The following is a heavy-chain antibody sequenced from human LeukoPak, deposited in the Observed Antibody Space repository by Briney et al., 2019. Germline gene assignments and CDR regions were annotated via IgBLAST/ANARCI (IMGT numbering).Heavy chain of an antibody. Sequence: PGGSLRLSGAASEFTFSNHAMSWVRQAPGKGLEWVSTITGGGGGTYYADYVKGRFTISRDNSKNTLYLQMNSLRGEDTAVYYCAKVRFGELKGPRSDYWGQGTLVTVSS. J-gene: IGHJ4*02. D-gene: IGHD3-10*01. CDR2: ITGGGGGT. CDR1: EFTFSNHA. V-gene: IGHV3-23*01. CDR3: AKVRFGELKGPRSDY.